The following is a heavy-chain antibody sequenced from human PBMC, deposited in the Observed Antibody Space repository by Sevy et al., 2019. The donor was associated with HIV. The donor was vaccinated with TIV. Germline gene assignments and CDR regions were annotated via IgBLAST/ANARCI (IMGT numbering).Heavy chain of an antibody. CDR3: AREKGIAAAAQDAFDI. CDR1: GFTFSSYS. CDR2: ISSSSSYI. V-gene: IGHV3-21*01. Sequence: GGSLRISCAASGFTFSSYSMNWVRQAPGKGLEWVSSISSSSSYIYYADSVKGRFTISRDNAKNSLYLQMNSLRAEDTAVSYCAREKGIAAAAQDAFDIWGQGTMVTVSS. J-gene: IGHJ3*02. D-gene: IGHD6-13*01.